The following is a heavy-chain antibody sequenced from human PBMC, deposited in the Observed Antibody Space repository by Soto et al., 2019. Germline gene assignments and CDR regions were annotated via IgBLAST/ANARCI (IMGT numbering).Heavy chain of an antibody. D-gene: IGHD4-17*01. V-gene: IGHV3-30-3*01. CDR3: ARDRGYDDYHDAFDI. J-gene: IGHJ3*02. CDR1: GFTFSSYA. Sequence: QVQLVESGGGVVQPGRSLRLSCAASGFTFSSYAMHWVRQAPGKGLEWVAVISYDGSNKYYADAVKGRFTTSTDNSKNTLYLQMNSLRADDTAVYYCARDRGYDDYHDAFDIWGQGTMVTVSS. CDR2: ISYDGSNK.